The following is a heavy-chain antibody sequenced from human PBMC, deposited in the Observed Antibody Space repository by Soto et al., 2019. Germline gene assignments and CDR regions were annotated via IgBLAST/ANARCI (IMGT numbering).Heavy chain of an antibody. D-gene: IGHD5-12*01. CDR1: GGTFSSYA. V-gene: IGHV1-69*12. J-gene: IGHJ4*02. CDR2: IVPIVDTS. CDR3: VRVVAIPGYPDN. Sequence: QVQLVQSGAELRQPASSVKVSCKTSGGTFSSYAISWVRQAPGQGLEWMGGIVPIVDTSTYAQKFQGRVTITADESTSTVYMELSSLRSDDTAVYYCVRVVAIPGYPDNWGQGTLGTVSA.